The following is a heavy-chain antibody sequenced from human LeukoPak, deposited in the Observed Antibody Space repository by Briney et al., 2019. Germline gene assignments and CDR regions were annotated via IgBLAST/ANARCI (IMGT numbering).Heavy chain of an antibody. Sequence: GGSLRLSCAASGLTFSNYWMTWVRQTPGKGLEGVASIKQDGSEKYYVDSVKGRFTISRDNAKNSLYLQMNNLRAEDTAVCYCASPEWLPDSIDIWGQGTMVTVSS. V-gene: IGHV3-7*01. D-gene: IGHD3-3*01. CDR2: IKQDGSEK. CDR1: GLTFSNYW. CDR3: ASPEWLPDSIDI. J-gene: IGHJ3*02.